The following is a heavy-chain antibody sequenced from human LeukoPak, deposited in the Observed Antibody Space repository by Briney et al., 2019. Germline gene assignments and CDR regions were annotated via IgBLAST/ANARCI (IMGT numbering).Heavy chain of an antibody. CDR1: GGSISSHY. V-gene: IGHV4-59*11. Sequence: SETLSLTCTVSGGSISSHYWSWIRQPPGKGLEWIGYIYYSGSTNYNPSLKSRVTISVDTSKNQFSLKLSSVTAADTAVYYCAREEGRYCSSTSGYTFGFDPWGQGTLVTVSS. J-gene: IGHJ5*02. CDR2: IYYSGST. D-gene: IGHD2-2*02. CDR3: AREEGRYCSSTSGYTFGFDP.